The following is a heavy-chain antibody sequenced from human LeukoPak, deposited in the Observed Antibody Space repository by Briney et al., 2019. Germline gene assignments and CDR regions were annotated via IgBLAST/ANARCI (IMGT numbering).Heavy chain of an antibody. CDR1: GFTFSSNA. Sequence: GGSLRLSCAASGFTFSSNAMNWVRQAPGEGLEWGSGITGSGDSTYYADSVKGRFTISRDNSKNTVYLQMNSLRVEDTAVYHCGKERYGSSSVVDYWGHGTLVTVSS. J-gene: IGHJ4*01. D-gene: IGHD6-6*01. V-gene: IGHV3-23*01. CDR3: GKERYGSSSVVDY. CDR2: ITGSGDST.